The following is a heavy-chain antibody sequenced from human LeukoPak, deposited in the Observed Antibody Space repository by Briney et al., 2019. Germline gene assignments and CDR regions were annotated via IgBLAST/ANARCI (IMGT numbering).Heavy chain of an antibody. D-gene: IGHD6-19*01. J-gene: IGHJ6*03. V-gene: IGHV3-48*03. Sequence: GGSLRLSCAVSGLPFSHYDMNWVRQAPGKGLEWVSSISSGGYTIKYHDSVRGRFIISRDNANNSLYLQMNSLRAEDTAVYYCAKRGSGWYEDYYYYMDVWGKGTTVTISS. CDR2: ISSGGYTI. CDR1: GLPFSHYD. CDR3: AKRGSGWYEDYYYYMDV.